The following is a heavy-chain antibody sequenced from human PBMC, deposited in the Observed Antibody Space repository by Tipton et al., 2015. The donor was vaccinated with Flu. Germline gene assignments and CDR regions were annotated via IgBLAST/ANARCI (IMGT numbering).Heavy chain of an antibody. CDR2: LYDSGIT. Sequence: TLSLTCTVFGGSIGSSTYYWGWIRQPPGKGLEWIESLYDSGITYYNPSLKSRVTISLDTSKNQFSLKLISVTAADTAVYYCARSSSAYDYVWGGSYYFDFWGQGTLVTVSS. V-gene: IGHV4-39*07. D-gene: IGHD3-16*01. J-gene: IGHJ4*02. CDR1: GGSIGSSTYY. CDR3: ARSSSAYDYVWGGSYYFDF.